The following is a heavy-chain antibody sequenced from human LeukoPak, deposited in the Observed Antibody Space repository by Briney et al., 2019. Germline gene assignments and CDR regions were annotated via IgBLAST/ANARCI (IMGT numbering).Heavy chain of an antibody. Sequence: SETLSLTCAVYGGSFSGYYWSWIRQPPGKGLEWIGEINHSGSTNYNPSLKCRVTISVDTSKNQFSLKLSSVTAADTAVYYCARGPWKGYYGSNYFDYWGQGTLVTVSS. D-gene: IGHD3-10*01. V-gene: IGHV4-34*01. CDR2: INHSGST. CDR1: GGSFSGYY. CDR3: ARGPWKGYYGSNYFDY. J-gene: IGHJ4*02.